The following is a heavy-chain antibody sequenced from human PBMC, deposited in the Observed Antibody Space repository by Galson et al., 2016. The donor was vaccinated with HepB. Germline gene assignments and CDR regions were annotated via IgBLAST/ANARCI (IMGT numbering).Heavy chain of an antibody. CDR1: GFTFDDYA. V-gene: IGHV3-23*01. D-gene: IGHD3-16*02. CDR3: AKHRSLLEPSYLCY. Sequence: SLRLSCAASGFTFDDYAMSWVRQAPGKGLEWVSAISGSGDYTYYADSVRGRFTISRDNSKNTVYLQMNSLRAEDTAIYYCAKHRSLLEPSYLCYWGRGTLFTVSS. CDR2: ISGSGDYT. J-gene: IGHJ4*02.